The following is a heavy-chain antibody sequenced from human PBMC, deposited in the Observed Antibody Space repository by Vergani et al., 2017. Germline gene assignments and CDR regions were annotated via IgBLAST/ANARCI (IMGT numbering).Heavy chain of an antibody. CDR1: GYTFTSYY. CDR2: INPSGGST. Sequence: QVQLVQSGAEVKKPGASVKVSCKASGYTFTSYYMHWVRQAPGQGLEWMGIINPSGGSTSYAQKFQGRVTMTRDTSTSTVYMELSILRSEDTAVYYCARAQGEPGVAVAGPYYFDYWGQGTLVTVSS. J-gene: IGHJ4*02. V-gene: IGHV1-46*03. D-gene: IGHD6-19*01. CDR3: ARAQGEPGVAVAGPYYFDY.